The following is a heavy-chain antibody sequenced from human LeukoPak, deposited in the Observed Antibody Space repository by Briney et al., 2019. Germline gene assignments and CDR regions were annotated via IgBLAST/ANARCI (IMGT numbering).Heavy chain of an antibody. D-gene: IGHD5-18*01. CDR1: GGTFNNYA. CDR3: AISSSGYTYGYVSGWFDP. CDR2: IIHIFGTT. J-gene: IGHJ5*02. Sequence: ASVKVSCKASGGTFNNYAISWVRQAPGQGPDWMGGIIHIFGTTNYAQKFQDRVTITADESTRTAWMELSSLTSEDTAVYYCAISSSGYTYGYVSGWFDPWGQGTLVTVSS. V-gene: IGHV1-69*13.